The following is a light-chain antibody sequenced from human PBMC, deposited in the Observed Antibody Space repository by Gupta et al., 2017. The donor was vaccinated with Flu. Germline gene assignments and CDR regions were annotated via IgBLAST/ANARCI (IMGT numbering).Light chain of an antibody. V-gene: IGLV3-21*02. J-gene: IGLJ2*01. Sequence: SYVLTQPPSVSVAPGQTARIACGGNNIGSKSVHWYQQKPDQAPVLFVYDDSDRPSGIPERFSGSNFGNTATLTISRVEAGDEADYYCQVWDGSSDHPVVLGGGTKLTVL. CDR3: QVWDGSSDHPVV. CDR1: NIGSKS. CDR2: DDS.